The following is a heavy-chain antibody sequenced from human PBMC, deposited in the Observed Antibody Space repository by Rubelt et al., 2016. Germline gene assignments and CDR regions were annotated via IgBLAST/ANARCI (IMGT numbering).Heavy chain of an antibody. J-gene: IGHJ4*02. CDR3: AGHSYGYLQPFRDFDY. CDR2: IYYSGST. V-gene: IGHV4-34*02. CDR1: GGSFSGYY. D-gene: IGHD5-18*01. Sequence: QVQLQQWGAGLLKPSQTLSLTCAVYGGSFSGYYWGWIRQPPGKGLEWIGSIYYSGSTYYNPSLTRRVTISVDMSTNQFSLKLSSETATDTAVYYCAGHSYGYLQPFRDFDYWGQGTLVTVSS.